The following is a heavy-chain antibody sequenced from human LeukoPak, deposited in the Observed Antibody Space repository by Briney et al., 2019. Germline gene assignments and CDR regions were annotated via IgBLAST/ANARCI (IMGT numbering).Heavy chain of an antibody. Sequence: GGSLRLSCAASGFTLSNYGMSWVRQAPGKGLEWVSAISGSGGSTYYADSVKGRFTISRDNSKNTLYLQMNSLRAEDTAVYYCAKERAAAGSYYFDYWGQGTLVTVSS. D-gene: IGHD6-13*01. CDR2: ISGSGGST. CDR3: AKERAAAGSYYFDY. CDR1: GFTLSNYG. V-gene: IGHV3-23*01. J-gene: IGHJ4*02.